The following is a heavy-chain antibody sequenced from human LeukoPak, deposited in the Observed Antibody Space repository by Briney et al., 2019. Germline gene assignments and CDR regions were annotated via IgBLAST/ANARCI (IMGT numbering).Heavy chain of an antibody. Sequence: GGTLRLSCAASGFTFNSYAMSWVRQAPGKGLEWVSAISGSGGSTYYADSVKGRFTISRDNSKNTLYLQMNSLRAEDTAVYYCAKDMIAVAGTDYWGQGTLVTVSS. D-gene: IGHD6-19*01. CDR1: GFTFNSYA. V-gene: IGHV3-23*01. J-gene: IGHJ4*02. CDR3: AKDMIAVAGTDY. CDR2: ISGSGGST.